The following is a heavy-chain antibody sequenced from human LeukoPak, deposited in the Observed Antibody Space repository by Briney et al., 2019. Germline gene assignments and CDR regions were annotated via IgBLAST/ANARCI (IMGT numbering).Heavy chain of an antibody. J-gene: IGHJ6*03. Sequence: GGSLRLSCAASGFTFSSYAMHWVRQAPGKGLEWVAVISYDGSNKYYADSVKGRFTISRDNSKNTLYLQMNSLRAEDTAVYYCARDGSYYYYMDVWGKGTTVTVSS. CDR2: ISYDGSNK. CDR3: ARDGSYYYYMDV. CDR1: GFTFSSYA. V-gene: IGHV3-30*04.